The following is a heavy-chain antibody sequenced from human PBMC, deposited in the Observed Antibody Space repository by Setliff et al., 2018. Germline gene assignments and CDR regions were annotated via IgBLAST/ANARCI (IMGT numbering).Heavy chain of an antibody. V-gene: IGHV4-39*02. CDR3: AGGLPGEYDFNCFDT. D-gene: IGHD3-3*01. Sequence: PSETLSLTCSVSGGSISGSHYSWVWMRQPPGKRLEWIGSTYYNGTAYYNPSLQSRVAISVDTSKNYFSLDVNSVTAADTAVYYCAGGLPGEYDFNCFDTWGQGALVTVSS. J-gene: IGHJ5*02. CDR2: TYYNGTA. CDR1: GGSISGSHYS.